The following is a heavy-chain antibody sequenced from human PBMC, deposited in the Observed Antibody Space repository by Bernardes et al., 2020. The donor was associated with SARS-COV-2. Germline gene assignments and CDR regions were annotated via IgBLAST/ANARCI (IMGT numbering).Heavy chain of an antibody. CDR2: INHSGTT. CDR3: ARGRGSMDV. V-gene: IGHV4-34*01. D-gene: IGHD1-26*01. J-gene: IGHJ6*03. Sequence: SETLSLTCAVSGGSFSRYYWTWIRQPPGKGLEWVGEINHSGTTNYNVSLNSRVTISMDTSNNQVSLKLRSLTAADTGVYYCARGRGSMDVWGKGTTVTVSS. CDR1: GGSFSRYY.